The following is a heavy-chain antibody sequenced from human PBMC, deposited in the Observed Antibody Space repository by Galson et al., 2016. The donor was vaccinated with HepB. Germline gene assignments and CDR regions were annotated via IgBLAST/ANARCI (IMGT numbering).Heavy chain of an antibody. V-gene: IGHV2-70*01. CDR2: ITWDDDI. CDR3: ARIHRTTGRLDAFDV. CDR1: GFSLSTSGMS. J-gene: IGHJ3*01. D-gene: IGHD1-1*01. Sequence: PALVKPTQTLTLTCTFSGFSLSTSGMSVSWIRQPPGKALEWLALITWDDDIYYSPSLKTRLTVSKDTSNNQVVLTLTNMDPLETGTYYCARIHRTTGRLDAFDVWGQGTLVTASS.